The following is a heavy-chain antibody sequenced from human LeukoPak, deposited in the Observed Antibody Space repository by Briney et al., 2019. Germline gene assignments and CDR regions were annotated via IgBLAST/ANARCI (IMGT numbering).Heavy chain of an antibody. CDR2: INHSGST. CDR1: GGPFSGYY. CDR3: ARVRDNNSSSSPGVPYYFDY. Sequence: SETLSLTCAVYGGPFSGYYWSWIRQPPGKGLEWIGEINHSGSTNYNPSLKSRVTISVDTSKNQFSLKLSSVTAADTAVYYCARVRDNNSSSSPGVPYYFDYWGQGTLVTVSS. V-gene: IGHV4-34*01. J-gene: IGHJ4*02. D-gene: IGHD6-6*01.